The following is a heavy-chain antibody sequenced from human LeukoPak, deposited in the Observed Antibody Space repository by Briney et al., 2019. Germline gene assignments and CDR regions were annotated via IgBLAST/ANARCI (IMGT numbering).Heavy chain of an antibody. CDR2: IRYDGSNK. CDR3: ARSPAGANYYLDV. D-gene: IGHD1-14*01. CDR1: AFTFSSYG. V-gene: IGHV3-30*02. J-gene: IGHJ6*03. Sequence: GGSLRLSCAASAFTFSSYGMHWVRQAPGKGLEWVAFIRYDGSNKYYADSVKGRFTISRDNSRNTLYLQMNSLRAEDTAVYYCARSPAGANYYLDVWGKGTTVTISS.